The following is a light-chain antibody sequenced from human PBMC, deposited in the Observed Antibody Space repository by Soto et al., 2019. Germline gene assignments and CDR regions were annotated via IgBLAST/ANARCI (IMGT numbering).Light chain of an antibody. CDR1: QTISSAY. CDR3: QKYNSAPLT. J-gene: IGKJ4*01. V-gene: IGKV3-20*01. Sequence: VFTQSPGTLSLSPGERATLSCRASQTISSAYLSWYQQKPGQAPRLLIYGASNRATDIPDRFSGSGSGTDFTLTISSLQPEDVATYYCQKYNSAPLTFGGGTKVDIK. CDR2: GAS.